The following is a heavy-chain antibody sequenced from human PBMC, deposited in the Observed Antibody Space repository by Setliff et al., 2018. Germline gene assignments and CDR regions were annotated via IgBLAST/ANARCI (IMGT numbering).Heavy chain of an antibody. CDR2: IDAGNGDT. D-gene: IGHD4-4*01. J-gene: IGHJ6*03. CDR3: ARGRPTANPYYYYYMDV. CDR1: GYTFRSYG. Sequence: ASVKVSCKTSGYTFRSYGVSWVRQAPGQRLEWMGWIDAGNGDTKYSQDFQGRVTITRDTSASTAYMDLSSLRSDDMAVYYCARGRPTANPYYYYYMDVWGKGTTVTVSS. V-gene: IGHV1-3*03.